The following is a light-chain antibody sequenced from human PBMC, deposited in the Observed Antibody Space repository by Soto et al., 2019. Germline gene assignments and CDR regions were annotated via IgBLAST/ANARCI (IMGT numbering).Light chain of an antibody. CDR2: AVT. CDR3: CSYAGSYTWV. V-gene: IGLV2-11*01. CDR1: SSDVGGYNY. Sequence: QSVLTQPRSVSGSPGQSVTISCTGTSSDVGGYNYVSWYQQHPGKAPKLMISAVTKRPSGVPDRFSGSKSDNTASLTISGLQAEDEADYYCCSYAGSYTWVFGGGTKLTVL. J-gene: IGLJ3*02.